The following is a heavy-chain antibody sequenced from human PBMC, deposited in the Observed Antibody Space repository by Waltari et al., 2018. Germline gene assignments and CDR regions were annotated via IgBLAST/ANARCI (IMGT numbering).Heavy chain of an antibody. CDR3: ARDYLYYDYVWGSYREGWYFDL. J-gene: IGHJ2*01. CDR1: GGSISSHY. V-gene: IGHV4-59*11. D-gene: IGHD3-16*02. Sequence: QVQLQESGPGLVKPSETLSLTCTVSGGSISSHYWSWIRQPPGKGLGWIGYIYYSGSTNYNPSLKSRVTISVDTSKNQFSLKLSSVTAADTAVYYCARDYLYYDYVWGSYREGWYFDLWGRGTLVTVSS. CDR2: IYYSGST.